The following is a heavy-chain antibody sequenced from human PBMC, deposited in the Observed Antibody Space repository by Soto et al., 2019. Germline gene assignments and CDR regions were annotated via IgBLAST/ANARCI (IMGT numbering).Heavy chain of an antibody. CDR2: LYTRGTT. Sequence: SETLSLTCSVSGASISNFYWSWIRQSAGKGPEWIGRLYTRGTTDYNPSLKSRVTMSIDTSKNRVSLSLTSVTAADTAVYYCAKGGTYYFDSWGQGIVVTVSS. V-gene: IGHV4-4*07. D-gene: IGHD3-16*01. J-gene: IGHJ4*02. CDR1: GASISNFY. CDR3: AKGGTYYFDS.